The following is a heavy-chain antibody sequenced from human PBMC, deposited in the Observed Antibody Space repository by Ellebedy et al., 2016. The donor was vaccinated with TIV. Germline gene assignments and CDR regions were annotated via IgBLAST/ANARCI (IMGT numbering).Heavy chain of an antibody. CDR2: MSLVGIA. CDR1: GGTFSSFT. D-gene: IGHD3-9*01. J-gene: IGHJ3*02. Sequence: ASVKVSCKASGGTFSSFTINWVRQAPGQGLEWMGRMSLVGIATYTQKFQGRVTITADKSTSIVYMELSSLRSEDTAVYYCAREQGRYIDWLREDVFDIWGQGTMVTVSS. CDR3: AREQGRYIDWLREDVFDI. V-gene: IGHV1-69*04.